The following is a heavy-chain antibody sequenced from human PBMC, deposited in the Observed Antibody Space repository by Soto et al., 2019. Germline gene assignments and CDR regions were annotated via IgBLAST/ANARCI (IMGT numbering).Heavy chain of an antibody. D-gene: IGHD4-17*01. CDR2: IYHSGTT. CDR3: ASAFYGDSAAPYYGMDD. V-gene: IGHV4-38-2*01. J-gene: IGHJ6*02. Sequence: PSETLSLTCAVSGYSIGNTYYWGWIRQPPGKGLEWIGNIYHSGTTYYNPSLESRVTISVDTSNNQFSLKLSSVTAADTAAYYFASAFYGDSAAPYYGMDDWGQGTTVTVSS. CDR1: GYSIGNTYY.